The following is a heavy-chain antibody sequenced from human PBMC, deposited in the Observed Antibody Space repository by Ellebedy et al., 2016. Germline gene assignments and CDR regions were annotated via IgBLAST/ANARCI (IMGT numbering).Heavy chain of an antibody. Sequence: GGSLRLSXTASGFTFDNYAMTWVRQPPGKGLDWVSGISGSGSSTSYADSVKGRFTISRDNAKNSLYLQMNSLRDEDTALYYCAKALERGLEWSQSAFDFWGQGTLVTVSS. V-gene: IGHV3-23*01. CDR2: ISGSGSST. CDR3: AKALERGLEWSQSAFDF. D-gene: IGHD3-3*01. J-gene: IGHJ4*02. CDR1: GFTFDNYA.